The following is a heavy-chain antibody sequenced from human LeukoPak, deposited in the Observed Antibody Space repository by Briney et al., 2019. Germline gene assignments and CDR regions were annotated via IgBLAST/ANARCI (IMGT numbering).Heavy chain of an antibody. Sequence: ASVKVSCKASGYTFTIYFMHWVRQAPGQGLEWMGIINPRGGSTGYAQKFQGRITMTTDMSTRTVYVELSSLESEDTAVYYCARRDCVGDCYSNWFDPWGQGTLVTVSS. D-gene: IGHD2-21*02. CDR3: ARRDCVGDCYSNWFDP. J-gene: IGHJ5*02. CDR2: INPRGGST. CDR1: GYTFTIYF. V-gene: IGHV1-46*01.